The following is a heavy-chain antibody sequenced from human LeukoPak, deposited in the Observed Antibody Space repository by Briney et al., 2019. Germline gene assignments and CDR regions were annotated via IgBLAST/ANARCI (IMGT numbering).Heavy chain of an antibody. CDR2: IWYDGSNK. V-gene: IGHV3-33*06. CDR1: GFTFSSYG. D-gene: IGHD6-13*01. Sequence: GGSLRLSCAASGFTFSSYGMHWVRQAPGKGLEWVAVIWYDGSNKYYADSVKGRFTISRGNSKNTLYLQMNSLRAEDTAVYYCAKNLVVYSSSWPYFDYWGQGTLVTVSS. J-gene: IGHJ4*02. CDR3: AKNLVVYSSSWPYFDY.